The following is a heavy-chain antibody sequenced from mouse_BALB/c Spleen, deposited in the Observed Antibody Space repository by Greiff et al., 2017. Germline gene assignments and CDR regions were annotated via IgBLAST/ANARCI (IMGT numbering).Heavy chain of an antibody. V-gene: IGHV3-6*02. D-gene: IGHD2-4*01. J-gene: IGHJ1*01. CDR1: GYSITSGYY. CDR2: ISYDGSN. CDR3: ARSGITTRNWYFDV. Sequence: DVQLQESGPGLVKPSQSLSLTCSVTGYSITSGYYWNWIRQFPGNKLEWMGYISYDGSNNYNPSLKNRISITRDTSKNQFFLKLNSVTTEDTATYYCARSGITTRNWYFDVWGAGTTVTVSS.